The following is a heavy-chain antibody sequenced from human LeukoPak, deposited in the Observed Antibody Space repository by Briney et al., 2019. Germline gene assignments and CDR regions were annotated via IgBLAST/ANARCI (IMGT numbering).Heavy chain of an antibody. CDR1: GFTFSSYS. J-gene: IGHJ5*02. V-gene: IGHV3-21*01. Sequence: GGSLRLSCAASGFTFSSYSMNWVRQAPGKGPEWVSSISSSSSYIYYADSVKGRFTISRDNAKNSLYLQMNSLRAEDTAVYYCAGDDGYSYGYCWFDPWGQGTLVTVSS. D-gene: IGHD5-18*01. CDR2: ISSSSSYI. CDR3: AGDDGYSYGYCWFDP.